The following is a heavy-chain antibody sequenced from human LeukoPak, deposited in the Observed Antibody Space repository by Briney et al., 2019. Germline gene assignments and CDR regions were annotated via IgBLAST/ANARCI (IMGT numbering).Heavy chain of an antibody. Sequence: SETLSLTCAVYGGSFSGYYWSWIRQPPGKGLEWIGEINHSGSTNYNPSLKSRVTISVDTSKNQFSLKLSSVTAADTAVYYCAREMYYYGSGSYPNNYDGFDIWGQGTMVTVSS. D-gene: IGHD3-10*01. J-gene: IGHJ3*02. V-gene: IGHV4-34*01. CDR3: AREMYYYGSGSYPNNYDGFDI. CDR2: INHSGST. CDR1: GGSFSGYY.